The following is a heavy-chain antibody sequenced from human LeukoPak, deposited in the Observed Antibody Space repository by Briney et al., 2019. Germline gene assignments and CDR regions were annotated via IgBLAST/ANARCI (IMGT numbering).Heavy chain of an antibody. CDR2: IYPGDSDT. CDR1: GYTFSSYW. Sequence: GESLKISCKGSGYTFSSYWIGWVRQMPGKGLEWMGIIYPGDSDTRYNPSFQGRVTISADNPISTAYLQLSSLKASDTAMYYCAKNDYYGSGSYSDWGQGTVVTVSS. J-gene: IGHJ4*02. V-gene: IGHV5-51*04. CDR3: AKNDYYGSGSYSD. D-gene: IGHD3-10*01.